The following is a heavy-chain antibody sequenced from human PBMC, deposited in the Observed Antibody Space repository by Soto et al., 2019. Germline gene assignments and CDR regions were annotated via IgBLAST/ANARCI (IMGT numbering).Heavy chain of an antibody. Sequence: QVQLVESGGGVVQPGRSLRLSCAASGFTFSSYPMHWFRQAPGKGLEWVGVILYDGSNKYYADSVKGRFTISRDNSKNALYLQMNSLRAEDTAVYYCACTEYYDLWSGKLWSEGTLVTVSS. CDR2: ILYDGSNK. CDR3: ACTEYYDLWSGKL. J-gene: IGHJ4*02. CDR1: GFTFSSYP. D-gene: IGHD3-3*01. V-gene: IGHV3-30-3*01.